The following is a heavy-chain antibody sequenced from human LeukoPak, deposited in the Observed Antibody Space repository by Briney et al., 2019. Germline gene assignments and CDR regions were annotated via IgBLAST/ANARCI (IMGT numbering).Heavy chain of an antibody. V-gene: IGHV3-21*01. D-gene: IGHD3-3*01. Sequence: GSLRLSCAASGFPFSSHSMNWVRQAPGKGLEWVSSISSSSSYIYYADSVKGRFTISRDNAKNSLYLQMNSLRAEDTAVYYCAVSGYSLNYYGMDVWGQGTTVTVSS. J-gene: IGHJ6*02. CDR2: ISSSSSYI. CDR3: AVSGYSLNYYGMDV. CDR1: GFPFSSHS.